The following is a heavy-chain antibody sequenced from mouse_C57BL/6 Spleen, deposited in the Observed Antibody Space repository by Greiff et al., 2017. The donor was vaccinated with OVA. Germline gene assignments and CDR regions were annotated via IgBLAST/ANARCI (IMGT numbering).Heavy chain of an antibody. D-gene: IGHD2-4*01. CDR3: ARHPSIYYDYDDAMDY. CDR1: GFTFSSYG. Sequence: EVKLMESGGDLVKPGGSLKLSCAASGFTFSSYGMSWVRQTPDKRLEWVATISSGGSYTYYPDSVKGRFTISRDNAKNTLYLQMSSLKSEDTAMYYCARHPSIYYDYDDAMDYWGQGTSVTVSS. CDR2: ISSGGSYT. J-gene: IGHJ4*01. V-gene: IGHV5-6*01.